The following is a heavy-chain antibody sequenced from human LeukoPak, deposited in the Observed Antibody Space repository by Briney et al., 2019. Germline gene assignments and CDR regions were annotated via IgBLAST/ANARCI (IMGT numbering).Heavy chain of an antibody. Sequence: NPSETLSLTCAVYGESFSGHYWTWLRQPPGRGLEWIGEINHSGSTTSNPSLNNRVTISVDTSKNQFSLKLTSVTAADTAVYYSARPRYGSGTLDSWGQGTLVTVSS. J-gene: IGHJ4*02. CDR1: GESFSGHY. CDR2: INHSGST. CDR3: ARPRYGSGTLDS. V-gene: IGHV4-34*01. D-gene: IGHD3-10*01.